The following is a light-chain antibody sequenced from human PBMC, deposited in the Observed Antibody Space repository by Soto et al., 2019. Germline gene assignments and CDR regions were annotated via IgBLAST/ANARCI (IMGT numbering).Light chain of an antibody. Sequence: QSALTQPASVSGSPGQSITISCTGTSSDVGGYNLVSWYQQHPGTAPRLLIYEGTKRPPGVSSRFSGSKSGNMASLTISGLQTEDEADYYCCSYAGTNTVIFGGGTQLTVL. V-gene: IGLV2-23*01. CDR2: EGT. J-gene: IGLJ2*01. CDR3: CSYAGTNTVI. CDR1: SSDVGGYNL.